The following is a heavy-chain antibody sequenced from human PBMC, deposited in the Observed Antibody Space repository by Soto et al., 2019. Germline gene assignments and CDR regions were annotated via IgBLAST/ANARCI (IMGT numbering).Heavy chain of an antibody. CDR3: SIAIGSAETFDM. V-gene: IGHV1-69*02. CDR1: GGTFNTYT. J-gene: IGHJ3*02. CDR2: IIPMLTVT. D-gene: IGHD2-21*01. Sequence: QVHLVQSGAEVKTPGSSVKVSCKAAGGTFNTYTLIWVRQAPGHGLEWMGRIIPMLTVTNSAQKFQGRVTLTADKSTGTAFMELTSLRSDDTAIYYCSIAIGSAETFDMWGLGTMVTVSS.